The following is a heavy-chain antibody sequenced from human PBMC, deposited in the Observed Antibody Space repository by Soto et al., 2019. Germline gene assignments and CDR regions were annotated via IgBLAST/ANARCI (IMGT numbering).Heavy chain of an antibody. CDR3: TTALNDWLSFFDY. D-gene: IGHD3-9*01. CDR2: IKSKADGGRT. CDR1: GFTFSKAW. J-gene: IGHJ4*02. Sequence: EVQLVESGGDLVKPGGSLRLSCAASGFTFSKAWMTWVRQAPGKGLEWVGRIKSKADGGRTDYGTPIKGRFTISRDDSSHSLYLQMNTLKTADAAVYYCTTALNDWLSFFDYWGQGTLVTVSS. V-gene: IGHV3-15*07.